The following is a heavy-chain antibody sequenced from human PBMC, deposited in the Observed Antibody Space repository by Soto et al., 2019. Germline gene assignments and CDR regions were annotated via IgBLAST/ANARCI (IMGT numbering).Heavy chain of an antibody. Sequence: GGSLRLSCAASGFTFSIYGMHWVRQAPGKGLEWVAVIWYDGSNKYYADSVKGRFTISRDNSKNTLYLQMNSLRAEDTAVYYCARKAYYYYGMDVWGQGTTVTVSS. CDR2: IWYDGSNK. J-gene: IGHJ6*02. CDR3: ARKAYYYYGMDV. V-gene: IGHV3-33*01. CDR1: GFTFSIYG.